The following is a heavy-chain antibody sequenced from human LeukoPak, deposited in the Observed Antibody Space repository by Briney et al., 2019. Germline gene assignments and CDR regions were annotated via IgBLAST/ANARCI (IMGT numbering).Heavy chain of an antibody. CDR1: GFSFTTYW. J-gene: IGHJ3*02. CDR2: IYPSNSDI. D-gene: IGHD2-15*01. V-gene: IGHV5-51*01. Sequence: GESLKISCKASGFSFTTYWIAWVRQMPGKGLEWMVIIYPSNSDIRYSPSFQGQVSISADKSISTAYLQWSSLKASDTAIYYCARRNGGLGILSFFDIWGQGTMVTVSS. CDR3: ARRNGGLGILSFFDI.